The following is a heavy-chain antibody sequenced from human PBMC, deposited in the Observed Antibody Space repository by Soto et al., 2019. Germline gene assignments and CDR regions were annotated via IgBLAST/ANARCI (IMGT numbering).Heavy chain of an antibody. D-gene: IGHD6-13*01. Sequence: QVQLVQSGAEVKKPGSSVKVSCKASGGTFSSYAISWVRQAPGQGLEWMGWINPNSGGTNYAQKFQGWVTMTRDTSISTAYMELSRLRSDDTAVYYCARDIAAAGTNYYGMDVWGQGTTVTVSS. V-gene: IGHV1-2*04. CDR2: INPNSGGT. J-gene: IGHJ6*02. CDR3: ARDIAAAGTNYYGMDV. CDR1: GGTFSSYA.